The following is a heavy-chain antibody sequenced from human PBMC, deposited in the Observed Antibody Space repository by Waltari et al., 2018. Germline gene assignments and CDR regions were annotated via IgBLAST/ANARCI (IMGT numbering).Heavy chain of an antibody. V-gene: IGHV1-46*01. CDR2: INPSGGST. CDR3: ARDHDILTGYYGYYFDY. D-gene: IGHD3-9*01. J-gene: IGHJ4*02. Sequence: QVQLVQSGAEVKKPGASVKVSCKASGYTFTSYYMHWVRQAPGQGLEWMGIINPSGGSTSDAQKFQGRVTMTRDTSTSTVYMELSSLRSEDTAVYYCARDHDILTGYYGYYFDYWGQGTLVTVSS. CDR1: GYTFTSYY.